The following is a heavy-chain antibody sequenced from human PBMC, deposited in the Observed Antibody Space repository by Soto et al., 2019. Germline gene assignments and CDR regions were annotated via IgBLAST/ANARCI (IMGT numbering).Heavy chain of an antibody. J-gene: IGHJ4*02. CDR3: ARTLQQRDVLPPFDY. D-gene: IGHD1-1*01. Sequence: AVKVSCKASGGAFRSYTLSWVRQAPGQGLGWMGRIIPILGIAIYAQKFQGRVTITADKSTSTAYMELSSLRSEDTAVYYCARTLQQRDVLPPFDYWGQGILVTVSS. V-gene: IGHV1-69*02. CDR2: IIPILGIA. CDR1: GGAFRSYT.